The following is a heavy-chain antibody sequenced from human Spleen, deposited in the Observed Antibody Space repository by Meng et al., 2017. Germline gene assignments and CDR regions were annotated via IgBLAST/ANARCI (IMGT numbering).Heavy chain of an antibody. D-gene: IGHD3-22*01. V-gene: IGHV4-34*01. Sequence: QVQLQRWGAGLLKPSEPLSLTCAVYGGSFSGYYWSWIRQPPGKGLEWIGEINHSGSTNYNPSLKSRVTISVDTSKNQFSLKLSSVTAADTAVFYCVFDSSGDWYFDLWGRGTLVTVSS. CDR3: VFDSSGDWYFDL. CDR1: GGSFSGYY. CDR2: INHSGST. J-gene: IGHJ2*01.